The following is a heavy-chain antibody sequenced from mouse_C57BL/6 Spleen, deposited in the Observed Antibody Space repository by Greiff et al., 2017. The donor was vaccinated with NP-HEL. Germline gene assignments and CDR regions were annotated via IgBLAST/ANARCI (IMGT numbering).Heavy chain of an antibody. CDR1: GFTFTDYY. CDR2: IRNKANGYTT. CDR3: ARGYFDY. V-gene: IGHV7-3*01. Sequence: EVKLMESGGGLVQPGGSLSLSCAASGFTFTDYYMSWVRQPPGKALEWLGFIRNKANGYTTEYSASVKGRLTISRDNSQSILYLQMNALRAEDSATYYCARGYFDYWGQGTTLTVSS. J-gene: IGHJ2*01.